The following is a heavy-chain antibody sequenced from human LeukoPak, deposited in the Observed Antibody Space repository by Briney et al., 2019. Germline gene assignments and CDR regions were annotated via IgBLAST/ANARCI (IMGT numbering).Heavy chain of an antibody. V-gene: IGHV3-66*01. J-gene: IGHJ4*02. CDR1: GFTVSRNY. Sequence: GGSLRLSCAASGFTVSRNYMSWVRQAPGKGLEWVSVIYSDGRTYYADSVKGRFTISRDNSKNTLYLQMNRLRAEDTAVYYCARAGPSSSWHQFDYWGQGTLVTVSS. CDR2: IYSDGRT. CDR3: ARAGPSSSWHQFDY. D-gene: IGHD6-13*01.